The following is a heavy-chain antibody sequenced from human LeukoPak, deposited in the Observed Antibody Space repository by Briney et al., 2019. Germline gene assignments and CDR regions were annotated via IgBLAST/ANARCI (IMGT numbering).Heavy chain of an antibody. CDR1: GYTFTSYD. D-gene: IGHD3-3*01. CDR3: ATMPSPRFWLSLGARPGYGMDV. CDR2: MNPNSGNT. V-gene: IGHV1-8*01. Sequence: GASVKVSCKASGYTFTSYDINWVRQATGQGLEWMGWMNPNSGNTGYAQKFQGRVTMTRNTSISTAYMELSSLRSEDTAVYYCATMPSPRFWLSLGARPGYGMDVWGQGTTVTVSS. J-gene: IGHJ6*02.